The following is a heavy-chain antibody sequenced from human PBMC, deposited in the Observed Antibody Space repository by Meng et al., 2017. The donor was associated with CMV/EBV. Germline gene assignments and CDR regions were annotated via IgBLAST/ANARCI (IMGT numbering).Heavy chain of an antibody. Sequence: VQLVHSGAEVKKPGASVTVSCKASGYTFTSYGISWVRQAPGQGLEWMGWISAYNGNTNYAQNLQGRVTMTTDTSTSTAYVELRSLKSDDTAIYYCARGVPLGIIYSFDYWGQGTLVTVSS. CDR2: ISAYNGNT. D-gene: IGHD2-21*01. CDR1: GYTFTSYG. CDR3: ARGVPLGIIYSFDY. V-gene: IGHV1-18*01. J-gene: IGHJ4*01.